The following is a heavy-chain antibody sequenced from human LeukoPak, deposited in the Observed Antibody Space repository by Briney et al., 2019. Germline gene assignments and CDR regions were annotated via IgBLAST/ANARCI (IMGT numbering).Heavy chain of an antibody. Sequence: SVKVSCKASGGSFSNYAISWVRQAPGQGLEWMGGIIPIFGTANYAQKFQGRVTITADESTSTAYMELSSLRSEDTAVYYCARDHHYYDSSGYYYPLGYYYGMDVWGQGTTVTVSS. CDR2: IIPIFGTA. CDR1: GGSFSNYA. CDR3: ARDHHYYDSSGYYYPLGYYYGMDV. D-gene: IGHD3-22*01. V-gene: IGHV1-69*01. J-gene: IGHJ6*02.